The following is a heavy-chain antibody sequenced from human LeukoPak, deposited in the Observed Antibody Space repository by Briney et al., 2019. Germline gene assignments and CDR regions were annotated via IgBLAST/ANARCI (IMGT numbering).Heavy chain of an antibody. CDR2: ISSSSYI. CDR1: GFTFSSYS. Sequence: GGSLRLSCAASGFTFSSYSMNWVRQAPGKGLEWVSSISSSSYIYYADSVKGRFTISRDNAKNSLYLQMNSLRAEDTAVYYCARDRGVRYFDWLLSDPFDYWGQGTLVTVSS. J-gene: IGHJ4*02. CDR3: ARDRGVRYFDWLLSDPFDY. D-gene: IGHD3-9*01. V-gene: IGHV3-21*01.